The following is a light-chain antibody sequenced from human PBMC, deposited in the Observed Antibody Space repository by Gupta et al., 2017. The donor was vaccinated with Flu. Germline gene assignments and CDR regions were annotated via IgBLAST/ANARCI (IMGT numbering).Light chain of an antibody. CDR1: QDISDS. V-gene: IGKV1-33*01. Sequence: DIQMTQSPSSLSASVGDRVTITCQASQDISDSLNWYQQRPGKAPKSLIYDASSLETGVSSRFSGSGSGTHFTFTINSLQPEDIATYYCQQYDSLPSTFGQGTRLEI. J-gene: IGKJ5*01. CDR2: DAS. CDR3: QQYDSLPST.